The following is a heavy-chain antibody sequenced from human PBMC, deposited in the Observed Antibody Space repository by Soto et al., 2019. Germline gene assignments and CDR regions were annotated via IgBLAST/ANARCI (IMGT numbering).Heavy chain of an antibody. D-gene: IGHD3-10*01. Sequence: QVQLVQSGAEVKKPGASVKVSCKASGYTFTSYGISWVRQAPGQGLEWMGWISAYNGNTNYAQKLQGRVTMTTDTXTXXAYMELRSLRSDDTAVYYCARDDIWFGELLSPGGIWGQGTMVTVSS. CDR2: ISAYNGNT. V-gene: IGHV1-18*01. CDR3: ARDDIWFGELLSPGGI. CDR1: GYTFTSYG. J-gene: IGHJ3*02.